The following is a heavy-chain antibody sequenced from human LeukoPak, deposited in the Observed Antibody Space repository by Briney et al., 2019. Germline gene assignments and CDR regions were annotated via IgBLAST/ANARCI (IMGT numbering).Heavy chain of an antibody. CDR2: IYYRVTS. Sequence: PSETLSLTCTVSGDSINTYYWSWIRQPPGKGLEWIGYIYYRVTSDYNPSLKSRVTISVDTSKNQFSLKLTSVTAADTAVYYCARASRGHDYWGQGTLVTVSS. CDR3: ARASRGHDY. CDR1: GDSINTYY. V-gene: IGHV4-59*01. J-gene: IGHJ4*02. D-gene: IGHD3-10*01.